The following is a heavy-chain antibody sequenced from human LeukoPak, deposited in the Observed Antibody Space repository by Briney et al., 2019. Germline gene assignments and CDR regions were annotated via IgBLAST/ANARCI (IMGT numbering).Heavy chain of an antibody. CDR3: ARNGRVRRVVKDLFEY. CDR2: VSPYNGNT. Sequence: ASVKVSCKTSGYTFTDYDITWVRQAPGQGLEWMGRVSPYNGNTYYSQRLQDRVIITKDTPTGTAYMDLRDLRTDDTAMYYCARNGRVRRVVKDLFEYWGQGTLVAVSS. D-gene: IGHD3-10*01. V-gene: IGHV1-18*01. J-gene: IGHJ4*02. CDR1: GYTFTDYD.